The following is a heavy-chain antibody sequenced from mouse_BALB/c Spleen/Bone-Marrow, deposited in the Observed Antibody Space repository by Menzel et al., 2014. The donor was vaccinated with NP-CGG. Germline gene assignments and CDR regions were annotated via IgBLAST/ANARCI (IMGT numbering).Heavy chain of an antibody. V-gene: IGHV10-1*01. CDR1: GFTFNIYA. CDR2: ISSKSTNYTT. CDR3: VRQDYDYPMDY. J-gene: IGHJ4*01. Sequence: DVQLQESGGGLVQPKGSLKLSCAASGFTFNIYAMNWVRQAPRKGLEWVARISSKSTNYTTCYADSVKDRFTISSDDSQSMLYLQMNSLKTDDTAIYYCVRQDYDYPMDYWGQGTSVTVSS. D-gene: IGHD2-4*01.